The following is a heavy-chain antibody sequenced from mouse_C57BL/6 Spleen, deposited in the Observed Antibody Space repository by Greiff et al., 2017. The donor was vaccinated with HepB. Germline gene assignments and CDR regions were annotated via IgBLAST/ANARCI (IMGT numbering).Heavy chain of an antibody. CDR2: IYPRSGNT. Sequence: QVHVKQSGAELARPGASVKLSCKASGYTFTSYGISWVKQRTGQGLEWIGEIYPRSGNTYYNEKFKGKATLTADKSSSTAYMELRSLTSEDSAVYFCARYYDGFAYWGQGTLVTVSA. J-gene: IGHJ3*01. CDR3: ARYYDGFAY. V-gene: IGHV1-81*01. D-gene: IGHD2-3*01. CDR1: GYTFTSYG.